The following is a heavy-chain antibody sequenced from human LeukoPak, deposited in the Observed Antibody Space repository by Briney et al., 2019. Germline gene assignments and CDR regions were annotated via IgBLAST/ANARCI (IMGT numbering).Heavy chain of an antibody. CDR1: GVTFISYG. D-gene: IGHD5-24*01. J-gene: IGHJ6*02. V-gene: IGHV3-30*18. CDR2: ISYDGSNK. CDR3: AKGLKLHVYYGMDV. Sequence: GGSLRLSCAASGVTFISYGMHGVRQAPGKGLEWVAVISYDGSNKYYADSVKGRFTISRDNSKNTLYLQMNSLRAEDTAVYYCAKGLKLHVYYGMDVWGQGTTVTVSS.